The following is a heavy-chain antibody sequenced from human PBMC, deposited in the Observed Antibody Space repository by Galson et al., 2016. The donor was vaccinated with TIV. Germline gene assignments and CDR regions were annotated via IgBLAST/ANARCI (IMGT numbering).Heavy chain of an antibody. V-gene: IGHV1-18*04. CDR2: ISGYSGNT. Sequence: SVKVSCKASGYTFSSYSINWVRQAPGQGLEWMGWISGYSGNTNYAQKFQGRVTMTTDTSTGTAYMELRSLRSDETAVYYCARGATVTPYSFFDYWGQGTLVTVFS. CDR3: ARGATVTPYSFFDY. J-gene: IGHJ4*02. D-gene: IGHD4-17*01. CDR1: GYTFSSYS.